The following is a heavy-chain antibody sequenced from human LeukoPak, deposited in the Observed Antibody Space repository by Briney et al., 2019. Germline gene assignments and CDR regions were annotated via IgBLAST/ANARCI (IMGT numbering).Heavy chain of an antibody. V-gene: IGHV3-30*18. Sequence: PGGSLRLSCAASGFTFSSYGMHWVRQAPGKGLGWVAVVSYDGSNKYYADSVKGRFTISRDNSKNTLYLQMNSLRPEDTAVYYCAKDSYYGSGSYFYFDYWGQGTLVTVSS. D-gene: IGHD3-10*01. J-gene: IGHJ4*02. CDR1: GFTFSSYG. CDR2: VSYDGSNK. CDR3: AKDSYYGSGSYFYFDY.